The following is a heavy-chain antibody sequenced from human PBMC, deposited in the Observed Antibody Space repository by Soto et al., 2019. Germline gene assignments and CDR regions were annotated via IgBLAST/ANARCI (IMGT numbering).Heavy chain of an antibody. D-gene: IGHD3-16*01. V-gene: IGHV2-70*04. J-gene: IGHJ4*02. CDR2: IDWDDDK. CDR3: ARSPGGFTVATYFFDY. Sequence: SGPTLVNPRQTRTLTCNFSGFSLSSKGMRVSWIRQPPGKALEWLARIDWDDDKFYSPSLRTRLAISKGTSKNQVVLTMTNVDPMDTATYYCARSPGGFTVATYFFDYWGQGTLVTVSS. CDR1: GFSLSSKGMR.